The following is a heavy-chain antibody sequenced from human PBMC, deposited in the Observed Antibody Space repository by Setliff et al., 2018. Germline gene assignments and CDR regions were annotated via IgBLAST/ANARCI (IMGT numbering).Heavy chain of an antibody. D-gene: IGHD3-10*01. V-gene: IGHV4-34*01. Sequence: SETLSLTCGGYGGSISDYYWSWIRQPPGKGLEWIGSIYHSGSTYYNPSLKSRVTISVDTSKNQFSLKLSSVTAADTAVYYCARLRYYGSGSYLDYWGQGALVTVSS. CDR1: GGSISDYY. CDR2: IYHSGST. CDR3: ARLRYYGSGSYLDY. J-gene: IGHJ4*02.